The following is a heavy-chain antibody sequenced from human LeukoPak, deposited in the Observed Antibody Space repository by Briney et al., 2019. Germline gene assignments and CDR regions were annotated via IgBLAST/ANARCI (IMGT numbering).Heavy chain of an antibody. V-gene: IGHV4-59*08. CDR3: ARHGTSRGGGYYFDY. D-gene: IGHD2-8*01. CDR1: GDSFSSYY. J-gene: IGHJ4*02. Sequence: SETLSLTCTVSGDSFSSYYWSWIRQPPGRGLEWIGYIHYSGSTNDNPSLKSRVTISVDTSKSQFSLNLISVTAADTAVYYCARHGTSRGGGYYFDYWGQGTLVTVSS. CDR2: IHYSGST.